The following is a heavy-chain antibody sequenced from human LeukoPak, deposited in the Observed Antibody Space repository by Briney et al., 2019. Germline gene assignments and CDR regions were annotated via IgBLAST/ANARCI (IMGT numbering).Heavy chain of an antibody. Sequence: GGSLRLSCTASGFIFSSYWMTWVRQAPGKGLEWVASIKQDGNEKYYVDSVKGRFTISRDNAQNSLYLQMNSLRADDTAVYYCARKLGYCTGASCYVDFWGQGTLVTVSS. V-gene: IGHV3-7*03. CDR3: ARKLGYCTGASCYVDF. CDR1: GFIFSSYW. D-gene: IGHD2-2*01. CDR2: IKQDGNEK. J-gene: IGHJ4*02.